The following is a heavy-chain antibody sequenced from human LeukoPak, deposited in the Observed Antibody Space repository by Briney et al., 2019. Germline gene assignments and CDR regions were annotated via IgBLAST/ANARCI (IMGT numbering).Heavy chain of an antibody. J-gene: IGHJ6*03. Sequence: GGSLGLSCAASGFTISSYAMSWVRQAPGKGLEWVSGISGSGGSTYYADSVKGRFTISRDNSKNTLYLQMNSLRAEDTAVYYCAKHYDSSGYFYYYYMDVWGKGTTATVSS. CDR2: ISGSGGST. CDR3: AKHYDSSGYFYYYYMDV. CDR1: GFTISSYA. V-gene: IGHV3-23*01. D-gene: IGHD3-22*01.